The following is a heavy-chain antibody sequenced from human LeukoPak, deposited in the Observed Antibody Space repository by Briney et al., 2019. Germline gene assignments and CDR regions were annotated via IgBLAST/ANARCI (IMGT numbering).Heavy chain of an antibody. V-gene: IGHV4-39*01. J-gene: IGHJ4*02. CDR3: ARHDL. CDR1: GGSISSSGYY. CDR2: FYYSGYT. Sequence: SETLSLTCAVSGGSISSSGYYWGWIRQPPGKGLEWIGSFYYSGYTYYNPSLKSRVTISVDKSKNQSSLRLNSVTAADTAVYYCARHDLWGQGTLVTVSS.